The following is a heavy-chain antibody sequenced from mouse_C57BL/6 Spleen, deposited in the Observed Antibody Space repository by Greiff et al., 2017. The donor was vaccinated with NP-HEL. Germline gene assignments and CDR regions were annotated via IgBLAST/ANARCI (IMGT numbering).Heavy chain of an antibody. J-gene: IGHJ2*01. CDR1: GYTFTSYW. D-gene: IGHD1-1*01. CDR3: AREFITTVGDY. V-gene: IGHV1-64*01. CDR2: IHPNSGST. Sequence: VQLQQPGAELVKPGASVKLSCKASGYTFTSYWMHWVKQRPGQGLEWIGMIHPNSGSTNYNEKFKSKATLTVDKSSSTAYMQLSSLTSEDSAVYYCAREFITTVGDYWGQGTTLTVSS.